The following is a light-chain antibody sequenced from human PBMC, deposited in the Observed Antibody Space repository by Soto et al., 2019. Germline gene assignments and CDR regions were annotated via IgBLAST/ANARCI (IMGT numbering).Light chain of an antibody. CDR2: GVT. CDR1: SSDVGGYNY. J-gene: IGLJ1*01. CDR3: SSYTSASTLLYL. Sequence: QSALTQPASVSGSPGQSITISCTGTSSDVGGYNYVSWYQQHPGIAPKLLIYGVTNRPSEVSPRFSGSKSGNTASLTISGLQAEDEADYHCSSYTSASTLLYLFGTGTKVTVL. V-gene: IGLV2-14*01.